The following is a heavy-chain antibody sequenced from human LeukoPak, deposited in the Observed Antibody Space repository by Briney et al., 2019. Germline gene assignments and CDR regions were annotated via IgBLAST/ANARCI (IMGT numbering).Heavy chain of an antibody. D-gene: IGHD3-22*01. J-gene: IGHJ4*02. CDR1: GFTFSDYY. Sequence: PGGSLRLSCAASGFTFSDYYMSWVRQAPGKGLEWVSVIYSGGSTYYADSVKGRFTISRDNSKNTLYLQMNSLRAEDTAVYYCASHYYDSSGYHYYFDYWGQGTLVTVSS. V-gene: IGHV3-66*02. CDR2: IYSGGST. CDR3: ASHYYDSSGYHYYFDY.